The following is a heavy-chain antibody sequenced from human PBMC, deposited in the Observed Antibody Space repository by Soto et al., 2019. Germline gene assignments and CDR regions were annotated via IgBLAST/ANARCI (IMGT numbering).Heavy chain of an antibody. Sequence: HEHLVQSGAEVKRPGASLKVSCKASGYSFNGYYIHWVRQAPGQGLEWMGWINPDSGATNYAQIFQGRVTLTSDTSISTASMDLTSLTSDDTAVYYCARGDYGTGGYPFPYFDYWGQGTLVIVSS. V-gene: IGHV1-2*02. CDR1: GYSFNGYY. CDR3: ARGDYGTGGYPFPYFDY. J-gene: IGHJ4*02. D-gene: IGHD2-8*02. CDR2: INPDSGAT.